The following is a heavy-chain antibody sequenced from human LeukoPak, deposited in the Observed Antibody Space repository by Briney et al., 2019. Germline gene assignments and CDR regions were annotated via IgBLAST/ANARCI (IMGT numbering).Heavy chain of an antibody. CDR3: ARRHITGTTIDY. CDR2: INPNSGGT. D-gene: IGHD1-7*01. CDR1: GYTFTGYF. J-gene: IGHJ4*02. V-gene: IGHV1-2*02. Sequence: ASVQVSCMDSGYTFTGYFMHWVRQAPGQGLEGMGWINPNSGGTNYAQKLQGRVTMTRDTSISTAYMELSRLRSDDTTVYHCARRHITGTTIDYWGQRTLVTVSS.